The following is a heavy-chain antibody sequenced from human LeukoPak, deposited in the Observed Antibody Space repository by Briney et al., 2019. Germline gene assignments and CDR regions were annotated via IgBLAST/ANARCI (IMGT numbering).Heavy chain of an antibody. CDR2: ISYDGSNK. V-gene: IGHV3-30-3*01. J-gene: IGHJ6*02. CDR1: GFTFSSYA. Sequence: GGSLRLSCAASGFTFSSYAMHWVRQAPGKGLEWVAVISYDGSNKYYADSVKGRFTISRVNSKNTLYLQMNSLRAEDTAVYYCARDSAIFWFGEPRIDGMDVWGQGTTVTVSS. D-gene: IGHD3-10*01. CDR3: ARDSAIFWFGEPRIDGMDV.